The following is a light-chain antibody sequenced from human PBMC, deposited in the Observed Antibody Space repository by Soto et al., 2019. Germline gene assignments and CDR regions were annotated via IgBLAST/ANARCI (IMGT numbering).Light chain of an antibody. Sequence: DIQMTQSPSTLSASVGDRVTITCRASQSIGRFLAWYQHQPGKAPKLLIYDASTLESGVPSRFSGTGSGTEFTFSITSLQPEDFGTYYCQQCYMGWTFGQGTMVDFK. J-gene: IGKJ1*01. V-gene: IGKV1-5*01. CDR1: QSIGRF. CDR3: QQCYMGWT. CDR2: DAS.